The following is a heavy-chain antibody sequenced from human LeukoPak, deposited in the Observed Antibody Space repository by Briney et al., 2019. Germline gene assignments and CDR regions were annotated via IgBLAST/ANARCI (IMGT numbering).Heavy chain of an antibody. CDR2: ISSTGSDI. V-gene: IGHV3-48*03. Sequence: GGSLRLSCAGSGFIFSNYEMNWVRQAPGKGLEWVSYISSTGSDIYYADSVKGRFTISRDNAENSLYLQMNSLRAEDTAVYYCARDLPTGTYRAYFDNWGQGTLVTVCS. D-gene: IGHD1-26*01. CDR3: ARDLPTGTYRAYFDN. CDR1: GFIFSNYE. J-gene: IGHJ4*02.